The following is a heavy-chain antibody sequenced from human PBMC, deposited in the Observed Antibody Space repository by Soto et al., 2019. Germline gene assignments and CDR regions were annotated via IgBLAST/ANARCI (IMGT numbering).Heavy chain of an antibody. CDR1: GYSFTGYY. D-gene: IGHD2-8*02. CDR2: INPDSGAT. V-gene: IGHV1-2*02. J-gene: IGHJ4*02. Sequence: HEHLVQSGAEVKRPGASLKVSCKASGYSFTGYYIHWVRQAPGQGLDWMGWINPDSGATNYAQNFKGRVTLPSDTSISTASMDLTSLTADDTAVYDCARGDYGTGGYPFPYFDYWGQGTLVIVSS. CDR3: ARGDYGTGGYPFPYFDY.